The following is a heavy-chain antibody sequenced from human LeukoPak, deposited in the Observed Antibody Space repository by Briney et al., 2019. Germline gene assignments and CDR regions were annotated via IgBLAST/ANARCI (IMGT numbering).Heavy chain of an antibody. CDR1: GFTFSDYW. CDR3: AREPEHKPDNFDY. V-gene: IGHV3-7*01. CDR2: IKQDGSEK. J-gene: IGHJ4*02. Sequence: GGSLRLSCTASGFTFSDYWMSWVRQAPGKGLEWVANIKQDGSEKYYVDSVEGRFTIFREDAENSLYLQMNSLRAEDTAVYYCAREPEHKPDNFDYWGQGTLVTVSS. D-gene: IGHD1-14*01.